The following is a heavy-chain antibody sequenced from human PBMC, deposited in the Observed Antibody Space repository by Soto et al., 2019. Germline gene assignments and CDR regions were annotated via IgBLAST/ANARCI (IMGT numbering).Heavy chain of an antibody. CDR2: ISAYNGDT. CDR1: GYSFASYS. J-gene: IGHJ4*02. V-gene: IGHV1-18*04. Sequence: QVQLVQSGGEEKKPGASVKVSCKGSGYSFASYSISWVRQAPGQGLEWMGRISAYNGDTNDAQKLQGRVIMTTDTSTSTAHMELRSLRSDDTAVYYCATVLLDRGGYWGQGTLVTVSS. CDR3: ATVLLDRGGY. D-gene: IGHD2-15*01.